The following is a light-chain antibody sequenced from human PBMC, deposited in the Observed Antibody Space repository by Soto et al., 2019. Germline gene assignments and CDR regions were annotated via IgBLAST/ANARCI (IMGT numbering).Light chain of an antibody. Sequence: TPSPGTLSLSPWTRATPSGRAKQVISSNYSSCYQQKPGQAPSLIISGASTGAASTPARFSGSGAGTVFTLTISRVEPEDVAVYYCQQYGCSPRTFGQGTKVDIK. J-gene: IGKJ1*01. CDR1: QVISSNY. CDR2: GAS. V-gene: IGKV3-20*01. CDR3: QQYGCSPRT.